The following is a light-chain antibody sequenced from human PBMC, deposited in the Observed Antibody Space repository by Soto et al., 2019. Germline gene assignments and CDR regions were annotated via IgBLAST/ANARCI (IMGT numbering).Light chain of an antibody. V-gene: IGKV3-20*01. J-gene: IGKJ1*01. CDR2: GAS. Sequence: ESVLTQSPGTLSLSPGERATLSSRASQSVSSKLAWYQQKPGQAPRLLIYGASTRATGIPDRFSGSGSGTDFTLTIIRLEPEDFAVYYCQQYDISPWTFGQGTKVDI. CDR1: QSVSSK. CDR3: QQYDISPWT.